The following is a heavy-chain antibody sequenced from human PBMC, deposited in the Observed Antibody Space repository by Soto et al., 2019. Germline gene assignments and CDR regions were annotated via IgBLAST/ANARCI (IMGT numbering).Heavy chain of an antibody. CDR2: ISAYNGNT. CDR1: GYTFTSYG. J-gene: IGHJ4*02. CDR3: ARRLRYFASDY. Sequence: QVQLVQSGGEGKKPGASVKVSCKASGYTFTSYGINWVRQAPGQGLEWIGWISAYNGNTNYAQRLQGRVTMTTDTCTSTAYMELRSLTSDDTAVYFCARRLRYFASDYWGQGSLVTVSS. V-gene: IGHV1-18*01. D-gene: IGHD3-9*01.